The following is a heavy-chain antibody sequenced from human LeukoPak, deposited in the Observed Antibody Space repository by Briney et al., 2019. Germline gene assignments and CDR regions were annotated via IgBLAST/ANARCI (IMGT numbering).Heavy chain of an antibody. CDR2: FDPEDGET. V-gene: IGHV1-24*01. D-gene: IGHD6-13*01. CDR1: GYTLTELS. CDR3: SVRSAGTQIKYYFDH. J-gene: IGHJ4*02. Sequence: ASVKVSCKVSGYTLTELSMHWVRQAPGKGLEWMGGFDPEDGETIYAQKFQGRVTMTEDTSTDTAYMELSSLRSEDTAVYYCSVRSAGTQIKYYFDHWGQGTLVTVSS.